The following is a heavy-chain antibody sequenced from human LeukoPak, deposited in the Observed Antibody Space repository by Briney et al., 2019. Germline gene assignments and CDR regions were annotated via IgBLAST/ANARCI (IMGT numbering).Heavy chain of an antibody. Sequence: SETLSLTYAVYGGSFSGYYWSWIRQPPGKGLEWIGEINHSGSTNYNPSLKSRVTISVDTSKNQFSLKLSSVTAADTAVYYCARGRYYYGSGSHFPFDYWGQGTLVTVSS. CDR2: INHSGST. CDR3: ARGRYYYGSGSHFPFDY. J-gene: IGHJ4*02. D-gene: IGHD3-10*01. CDR1: GGSFSGYY. V-gene: IGHV4-34*01.